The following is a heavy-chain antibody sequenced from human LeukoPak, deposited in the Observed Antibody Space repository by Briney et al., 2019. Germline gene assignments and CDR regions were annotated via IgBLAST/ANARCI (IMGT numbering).Heavy chain of an antibody. J-gene: IGHJ4*02. CDR1: GYTFTSYD. D-gene: IGHD2-21*02. Sequence: ASVKVSCKASGYTFTSYDISWVRQAPGQGLEWMGWISAYNGNTNYAQKLQGRVTMTTDTSTSTAYMELRSLRSDDTAVYYCARDLYRYCGGDCPFDYWGQGTLVTVSS. V-gene: IGHV1-18*01. CDR2: ISAYNGNT. CDR3: ARDLYRYCGGDCPFDY.